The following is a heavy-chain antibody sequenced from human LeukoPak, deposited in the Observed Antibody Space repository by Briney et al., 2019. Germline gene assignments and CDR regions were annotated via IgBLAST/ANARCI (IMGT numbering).Heavy chain of an antibody. D-gene: IGHD4-17*01. Sequence: SETLSLTCTVSDESISSSNYYWGWIRQPPGKGLEWSGSISYSGSTYYNPSLKSRVTISVDKSKNQFSLKLSSVTAADTAVYYCASSAHNYGDYVFDYWGQGTLVTVSS. V-gene: IGHV4-39*07. CDR1: DESISSSNYY. J-gene: IGHJ4*02. CDR2: ISYSGST. CDR3: ASSAHNYGDYVFDY.